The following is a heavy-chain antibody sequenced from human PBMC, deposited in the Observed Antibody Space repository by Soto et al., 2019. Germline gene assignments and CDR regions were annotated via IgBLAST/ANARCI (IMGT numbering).Heavy chain of an antibody. CDR2: INPANGNT. J-gene: IGHJ3*01. CDR1: GFTFSETL. CDR3: ARDILHVGQRATDAFDV. D-gene: IGHD2-2*01. Sequence: QVQLVQSGAEVKKPGASVKISCQASGFTFSETLINWVRQGPGQRLEWMGWINPANGNTGYSESFQGRFSISSLSSASPVYVALSDLTSEDTAVYYCARDILHVGQRATDAFDVWGQGTLITVSS. V-gene: IGHV1-3*01.